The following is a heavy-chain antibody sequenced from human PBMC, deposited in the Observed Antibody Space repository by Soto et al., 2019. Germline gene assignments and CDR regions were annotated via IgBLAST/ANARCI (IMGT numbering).Heavy chain of an antibody. D-gene: IGHD5-12*01. Sequence: ASVKVSCSASGYTFTSYGISWVLQAPGQGLEWMGWISAYNGNRNYAQKLQGRVTMTTETYTSTAYMELRSMRSDDTAVYYCARVGGYSGYESGWFDPWGQGTLVTVSS. V-gene: IGHV1-18*01. CDR3: ARVGGYSGYESGWFDP. CDR1: GYTFTSYG. CDR2: ISAYNGNR. J-gene: IGHJ5*02.